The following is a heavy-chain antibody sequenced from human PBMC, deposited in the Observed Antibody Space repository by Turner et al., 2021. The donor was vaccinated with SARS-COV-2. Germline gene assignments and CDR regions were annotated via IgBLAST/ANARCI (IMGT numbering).Heavy chain of an antibody. CDR2: IYSGGST. D-gene: IGHD2-2*01. CDR1: GFVVSSNS. CDR3: ARPFGTAVVPPS. V-gene: IGHV3-53*02. Sequence: EVQLVETGGGLLKPGGSLRLSCAASGFVVSSNSMKWIRQAPGKGLEWISVIYSGGSTYYADSVKGRFTISRDSSKNTLYLQMNSLRAEDTAVYYCARPFGTAVVPPSWGQGTTVTVSS. J-gene: IGHJ6*02.